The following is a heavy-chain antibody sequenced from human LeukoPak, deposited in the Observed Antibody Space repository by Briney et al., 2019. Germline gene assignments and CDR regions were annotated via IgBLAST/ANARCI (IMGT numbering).Heavy chain of an antibody. V-gene: IGHV4-39*02. CDR1: GGSISSSNHY. D-gene: IGHD1-1*01. CDR3: AREGTAGTNLNWFDP. J-gene: IGHJ5*02. Sequence: SETLSLTCTVSGGSISSSNHYWAWIRQPPGKGLEWIGSIYYSGSTYYNPSLRSRLTMSVDTSKNQFSLRLTSVTAADTAVYYCAREGTAGTNLNWFDPWGQGTLVTVSS. CDR2: IYYSGST.